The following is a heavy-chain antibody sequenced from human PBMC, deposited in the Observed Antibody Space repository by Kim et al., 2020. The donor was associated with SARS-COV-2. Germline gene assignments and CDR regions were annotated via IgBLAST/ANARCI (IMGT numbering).Heavy chain of an antibody. J-gene: IGHJ4*01. Sequence: GGSLRLSCAASGFTFSSYAMHWVRQAPGKGLEWVAVISYDGSNKYYADSVKGRFTISRDNSKNTLYLQMNSLRAEDTAVYHCARAFTPGYSSSWYYFDY. CDR2: ISYDGSNK. V-gene: IGHV3-30*04. CDR3: ARAFTPGYSSSWYYFDY. CDR1: GFTFSSYA. D-gene: IGHD6-13*01.